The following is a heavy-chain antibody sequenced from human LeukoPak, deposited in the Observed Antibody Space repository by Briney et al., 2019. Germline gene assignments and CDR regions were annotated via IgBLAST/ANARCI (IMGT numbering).Heavy chain of an antibody. V-gene: IGHV3-30*02. Sequence: GSLRLSCAASGISLSNFGMHWVRQAPGKGLEWVVFIRYDGSDKYYADSVKGRFTISRDTSKNTLYLQMNSLRPEDTAVYYCARPLGGYPDYWGQGTLVTVSS. CDR2: IRYDGSDK. J-gene: IGHJ4*02. CDR3: ARPLGGYPDY. CDR1: GISLSNFG. D-gene: IGHD3-22*01.